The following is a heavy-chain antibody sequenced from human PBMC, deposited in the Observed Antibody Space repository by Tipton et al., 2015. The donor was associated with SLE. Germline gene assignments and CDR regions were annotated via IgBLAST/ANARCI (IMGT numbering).Heavy chain of an antibody. D-gene: IGHD3-16*01. V-gene: IGHV4-34*01. CDR1: GGSISSYY. CDR3: ARVRGRGHFDY. CDR2: INHSGST. J-gene: IGHJ4*02. Sequence: TLSLTCTVSGGSISSYYWSWIRQPPGKGLEWIGEINHSGSTNYNPSLKSRVTISVDTSKNQFSLKLSSVTAADTAVYYCARVRGRGHFDYWGQGPLVTVSS.